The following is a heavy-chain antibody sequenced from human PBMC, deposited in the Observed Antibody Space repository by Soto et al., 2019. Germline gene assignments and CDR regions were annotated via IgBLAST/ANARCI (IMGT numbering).Heavy chain of an antibody. J-gene: IGHJ6*04. CDR3: ARPMAGLRDRDV. D-gene: IGHD3-10*01. V-gene: IGHV4-59*01. CDR1: GGSISSYY. Sequence: SETLSLTCTVSGGSISSYYWSWIRQPPGKGLEWIGYIYYSGSTNYNPSLKSRVTISVDTSKNQFSLKLSSVTAAVTAAYYCARPMAGLRDRDVWGKVTPVTVYS. CDR2: IYYSGST.